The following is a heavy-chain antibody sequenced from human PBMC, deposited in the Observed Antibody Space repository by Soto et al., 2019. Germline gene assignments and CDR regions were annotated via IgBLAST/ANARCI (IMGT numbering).Heavy chain of an antibody. D-gene: IGHD3-10*01. Sequence: LRLSCAASGFTFSDYYMSWIRQAPGKGLEWVSYISSSSSYTNYADSVKGRFTISRDNAKNSLYLQMNSLRAEDTAVYYCARVTLREDTMVRGVIPPPDYWGQGTLVTVSS. CDR3: ARVTLREDTMVRGVIPPPDY. J-gene: IGHJ4*02. V-gene: IGHV3-11*06. CDR1: GFTFSDYY. CDR2: ISSSSSYT.